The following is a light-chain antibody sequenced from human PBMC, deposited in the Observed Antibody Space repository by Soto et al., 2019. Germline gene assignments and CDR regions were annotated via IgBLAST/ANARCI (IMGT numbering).Light chain of an antibody. CDR1: NSDVGDYNY. J-gene: IGLJ3*02. V-gene: IGLV2-14*01. CDR2: EVT. Sequence: QSALTQPASVSGSPGQSITISCTGTNSDVGDYNYVSWYQQHPGKAPELMIYEVTNRPSGVSNRFSGSKSGNTASLTISGLQAEDEADYYCSSYTPNNFWVFGGGTKLTVL. CDR3: SSYTPNNFWV.